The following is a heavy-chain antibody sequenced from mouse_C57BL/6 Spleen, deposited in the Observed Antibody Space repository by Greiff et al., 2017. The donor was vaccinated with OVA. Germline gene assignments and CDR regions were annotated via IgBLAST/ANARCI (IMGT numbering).Heavy chain of an antibody. CDR1: GYTFTSYG. CDR3: ARPGLITTVVRYYFDY. J-gene: IGHJ2*01. CDR2: IYPRSGNT. D-gene: IGHD1-1*01. Sequence: VQLQQSGAELARPGASVKLSCKASGYTFTSYGISWVKQRTGQGLEWIGEIYPRSGNTYYNEKFKGKATLTADTSSSTAYMQLSSLTSEDFAVYYCARPGLITTVVRYYFDYWGQGTTLTVSS. V-gene: IGHV1-81*01.